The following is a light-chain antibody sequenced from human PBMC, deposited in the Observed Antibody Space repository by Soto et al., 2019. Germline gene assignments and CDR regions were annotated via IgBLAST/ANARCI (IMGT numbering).Light chain of an antibody. CDR1: QSINNW. CDR3: QQYDDYRS. CDR2: GAS. V-gene: IGKV1-5*03. J-gene: IGKJ1*01. Sequence: DIQMTQSPSTLSASVGDRVTITCRASQSINNWLAWYQQKPGKAPKLLIYGASSLESGVPSRFSGSGSGTEFTLTISSLQPDDFATYYCQQYDDYRSFGQGTKVEIK.